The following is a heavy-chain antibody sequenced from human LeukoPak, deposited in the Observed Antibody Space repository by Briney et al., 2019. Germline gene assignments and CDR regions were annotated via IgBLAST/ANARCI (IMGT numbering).Heavy chain of an antibody. CDR2: IRGGGGST. CDR3: AKDFYSSGTVRPLSFDY. V-gene: IGHV3-23*01. CDR1: GFTFSSYA. D-gene: IGHD6-25*01. Sequence: GGSLRLSCAASGFTFSSYAMSWVRQAPGKGLEWVSGIRGGGGSTYSADSVKGRFTISRDNSKNTLYLQMYSLRAEDTAVYYCAKDFYSSGTVRPLSFDYWGQGTLVTVSS. J-gene: IGHJ4*02.